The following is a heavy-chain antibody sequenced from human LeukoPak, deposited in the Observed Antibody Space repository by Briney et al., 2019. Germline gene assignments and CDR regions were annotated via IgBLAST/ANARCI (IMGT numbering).Heavy chain of an antibody. CDR3: ARHRPRYCSSTSCYGGAFDI. CDR1: GYIFTTYW. CDR2: IYPGDSDT. J-gene: IGHJ3*02. Sequence: GESLKISCEASGYIFTTYWIGWVRQMPGKGLEWMGIIYPGDSDTRYSPSFQGQVTISADKSISTAYLQWSSLKASDTAMYYCARHRPRYCSSTSCYGGAFDIWGQGTMVPVSS. V-gene: IGHV5-51*01. D-gene: IGHD2-2*01.